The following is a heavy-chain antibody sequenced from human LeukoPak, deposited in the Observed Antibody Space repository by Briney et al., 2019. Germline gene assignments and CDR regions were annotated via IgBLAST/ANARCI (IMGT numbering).Heavy chain of an antibody. V-gene: IGHV4-59*12. CDR3: ARDDRRTYYMDV. J-gene: IGHJ6*03. D-gene: IGHD3-16*02. CDR2: IHHSGRT. Sequence: KTSETLSLTCTVSGGSISSYYWSWIRQPPGKGLEWIGGIHHSGRTYYNPSLKSRVTISIDTSKNQFSLNLSSVTAADTAMYYCARDDRRTYYMDVWGKGTTVTVSS. CDR1: GGSISSYY.